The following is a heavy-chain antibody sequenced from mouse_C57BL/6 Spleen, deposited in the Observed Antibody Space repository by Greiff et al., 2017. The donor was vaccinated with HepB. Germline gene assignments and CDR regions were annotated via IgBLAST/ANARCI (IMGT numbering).Heavy chain of an antibody. Sequence: QVQLKQSGAELVKPGASVKLSCKASGYTFTEYTIHWVKQRSGQGLEWIGWFYPGSGSIKYNEKFKDKATLTADKSSSTVYMELSRLTSEDSAVYFCARHGAPYYGSSSYAMDYWGQGTSVTVSS. V-gene: IGHV1-62-2*01. CDR2: FYPGSGSI. CDR3: ARHGAPYYGSSSYAMDY. CDR1: GYTFTEYT. J-gene: IGHJ4*01. D-gene: IGHD1-1*01.